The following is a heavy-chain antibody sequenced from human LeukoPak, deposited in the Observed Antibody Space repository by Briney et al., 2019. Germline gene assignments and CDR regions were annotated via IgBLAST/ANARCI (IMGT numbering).Heavy chain of an antibody. V-gene: IGHV1-8*03. CDR1: GYTFINYD. CDR3: ARFLADDAFDI. J-gene: IGHJ3*02. Sequence: GASVKVSCEASGYTFINYDINWVRQATGQGLEWMGWMNPNSGNTGYAQKFQGRVTITRNTSISTAYMELSSLRSEDTAVYYCARFLADDAFDIWGQGTMVTVSS. CDR2: MNPNSGNT.